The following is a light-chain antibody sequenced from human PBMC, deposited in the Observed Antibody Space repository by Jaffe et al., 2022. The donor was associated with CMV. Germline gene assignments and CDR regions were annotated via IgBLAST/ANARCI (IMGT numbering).Light chain of an antibody. CDR3: MRGTHWPQRT. V-gene: IGKV2-30*01. CDR1: QSLVYSDGNTY. J-gene: IGKJ5*01. CDR2: KVS. Sequence: DVVMTQSPLSLPVTLGQPASISCKSSQSLVYSDGNTYLNWFQQRPGQSPRRLIYKVSNRDSGVPDRFSGSGSGTDFTLKISRVEAGDVKFYYCMRGTHWPQRTFGQGKRLEIK.